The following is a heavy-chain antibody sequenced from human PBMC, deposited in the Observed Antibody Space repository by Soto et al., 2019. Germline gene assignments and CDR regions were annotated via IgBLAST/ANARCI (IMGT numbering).Heavy chain of an antibody. J-gene: IGHJ4*02. CDR1: GFSLTTSGVG. Sequence: QLTLNEAGPTVVRPTEALTLTCRFSGFSLTTSGVGVGWIRQSPGKAPAWLALTYWDDDKRYSASLKSRRAITQDTSKNQVVLTVSDLDPTDTATYYCAHRVLRTVFGLVTTTAIYFDFWGQGTPVAVSS. CDR3: AHRVLRTVFGLVTTTAIYFDF. D-gene: IGHD3-3*01. V-gene: IGHV2-5*02. CDR2: TYWDDDK.